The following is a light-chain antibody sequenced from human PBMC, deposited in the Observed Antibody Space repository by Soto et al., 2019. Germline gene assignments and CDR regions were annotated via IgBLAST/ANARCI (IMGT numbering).Light chain of an antibody. V-gene: IGLV2-14*02. J-gene: IGLJ1*01. Sequence: QSVLTQPASVSGSPGQSITISCTGTSSDVGSYNLVSWYQQHPGKAPKLMIYEVSKRPSGVSNRFSGSKSGNTASLTVSGLQAEDETDYYCSSYAGSKNVFGTGTKVTVL. CDR3: SSYAGSKNV. CDR2: EVS. CDR1: SSDVGSYNL.